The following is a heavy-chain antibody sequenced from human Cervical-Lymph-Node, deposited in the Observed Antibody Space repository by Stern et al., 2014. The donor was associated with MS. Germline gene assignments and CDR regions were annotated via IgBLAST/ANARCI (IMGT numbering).Heavy chain of an antibody. V-gene: IGHV3-74*02. CDR2: INSDRSTT. J-gene: IGHJ4*02. CDR1: GFTFSNSW. CDR3: TILSGPFDH. Sequence: EVQLVESGGGLVQPGGSLRLSCAASGFTFSNSWMHWVRQAPGKGLVWVSRINSDRSTTTYADSVKGRFTISRDNAKNTLYLQMSSLRAEDTAVYYCTILSGPFDHWGQGTLVTVSS. D-gene: IGHD3-10*01.